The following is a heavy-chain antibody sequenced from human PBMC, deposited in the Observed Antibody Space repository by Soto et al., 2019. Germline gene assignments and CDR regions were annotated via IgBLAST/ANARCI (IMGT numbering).Heavy chain of an antibody. D-gene: IGHD2-21*01. Sequence: QVQLVQSGAEVKKPGASVKVSCKASGYIFIHYYIHCVRHAPGKGLEWMAIINPNGVSTNYAQKFQGRVTVTSDTSTSTVSMELNSLGSDDTAVYLCARSLLQGDFWGQGTLVTVSS. V-gene: IGHV1-46*01. CDR2: INPNGVST. CDR3: ARSLLQGDF. J-gene: IGHJ4*02. CDR1: GYIFIHYY.